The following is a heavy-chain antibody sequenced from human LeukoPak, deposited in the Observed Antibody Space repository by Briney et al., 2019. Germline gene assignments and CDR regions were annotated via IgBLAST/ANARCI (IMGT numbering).Heavy chain of an antibody. Sequence: ASVKVSCKASGYTFTSYNIDWVRQAPGQGLEWMGWISAYNGNTNYAQKLQGRVTMTTDTSTSTAYMELRSLRSDDTAVYYCAREWDIAVADYWGQGTLVTVSS. J-gene: IGHJ4*02. CDR1: GYTFTSYN. D-gene: IGHD6-13*01. V-gene: IGHV1-18*01. CDR2: ISAYNGNT. CDR3: AREWDIAVADY.